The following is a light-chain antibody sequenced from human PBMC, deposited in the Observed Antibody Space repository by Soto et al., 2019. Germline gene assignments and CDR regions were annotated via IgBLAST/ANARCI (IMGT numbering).Light chain of an antibody. J-gene: IGLJ2*01. Sequence: QSALTQPPSASATPGQRVTISGSGSSSNIGTNYVYWYQHLPGTAPKLLIYRNDQRPSGVPDRFSGSMSGTAASLAIGGLRSEDEADYYCAAWDDSLSGVVFGGGTKVTVL. CDR2: RND. CDR1: SSNIGTNY. CDR3: AAWDDSLSGVV. V-gene: IGLV1-47*01.